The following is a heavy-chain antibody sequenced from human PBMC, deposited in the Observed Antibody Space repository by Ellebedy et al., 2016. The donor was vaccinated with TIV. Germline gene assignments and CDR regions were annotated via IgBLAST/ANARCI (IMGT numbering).Heavy chain of an antibody. Sequence: SETLSLTCAVYGESLSGYYWSWIRQPPGKGLEWIGEIIQSGTINYSPSLKSRVTISADKSKNQFSLRLSSVTAADTAVYFCARGIYGSGSVDYWGQGTLVTVSS. CDR2: IIQSGTI. CDR3: ARGIYGSGSVDY. D-gene: IGHD3-10*01. CDR1: GESLSGYY. J-gene: IGHJ4*02. V-gene: IGHV4-34*01.